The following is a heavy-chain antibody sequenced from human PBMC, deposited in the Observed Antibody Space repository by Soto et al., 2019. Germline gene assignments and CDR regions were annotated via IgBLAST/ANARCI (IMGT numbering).Heavy chain of an antibody. CDR1: GGTFSSYA. D-gene: IGHD1-1*01. J-gene: IGHJ3*02. Sequence: ASVKVSCKASGGTFSSYAISWVRQAPGQGLEWMGGIIPIFGKANYAQKFQGRVTITADESTSTAYMELSSLRSEDTAVYYCARRGSLAKSQTSAFDIWGQGTMVTVSS. V-gene: IGHV1-69*13. CDR3: ARRGSLAKSQTSAFDI. CDR2: IIPIFGKA.